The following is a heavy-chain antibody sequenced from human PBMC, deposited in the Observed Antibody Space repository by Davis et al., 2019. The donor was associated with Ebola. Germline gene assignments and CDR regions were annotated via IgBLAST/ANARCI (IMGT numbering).Heavy chain of an antibody. CDR3: ARGWLRKAFDI. V-gene: IGHV6-1*01. CDR1: GDSVSINSAG. J-gene: IGHJ3*02. D-gene: IGHD5-12*01. CDR2: TYYTSKWYS. Sequence: HSQTFSLTCAISGDSVSINSAGWNWIRQSPSRGLEWLGRTYYTSKWYSDYAVSMKSRITVNPDTSKNQFSLQLSSVTPEDTAVYYCARGWLRKAFDIWGQGTMVTVSS.